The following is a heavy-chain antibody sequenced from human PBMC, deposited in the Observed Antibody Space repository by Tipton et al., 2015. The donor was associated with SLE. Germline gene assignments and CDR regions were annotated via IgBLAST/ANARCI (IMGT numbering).Heavy chain of an antibody. J-gene: IGHJ4*02. CDR3: ARPYYDVLTGYYRPLDY. CDR1: GFTFSTYA. D-gene: IGHD3-9*01. CDR2: ISNSGDST. Sequence: SLRLSCAASGFTFSTYAMSWVRQAPGKGLQWLSGISNSGDSTYYVDAVKGRFTISRDKSRNTLFLQMNSLRADDTAVYYCARPYYDVLTGYYRPLDYWGQGALVTVSS. V-gene: IGHV3-23*01.